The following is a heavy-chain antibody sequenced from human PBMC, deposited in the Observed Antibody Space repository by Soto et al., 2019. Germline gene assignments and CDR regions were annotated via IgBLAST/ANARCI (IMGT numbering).Heavy chain of an antibody. CDR3: ASSSSPPYYFDY. D-gene: IGHD6-6*01. V-gene: IGHV3-23*01. CDR2: ISGSGGST. CDR1: GFTFSSYA. Sequence: GGSLRLSCAASGFTFSSYAMSWVRQAPGKGLEWVSAISGSGGSTYYADSVKGRFTISRDNSKNTLYLQMNSLRAEVTAVYYCASSSSPPYYFDYWGQGTLVTVSS. J-gene: IGHJ4*02.